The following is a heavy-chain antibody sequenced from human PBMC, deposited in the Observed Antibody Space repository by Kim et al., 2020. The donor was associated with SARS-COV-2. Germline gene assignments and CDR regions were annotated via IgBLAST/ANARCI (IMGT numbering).Heavy chain of an antibody. D-gene: IGHD5-12*01. CDR3: AKGVEMATMGDAFDI. J-gene: IGHJ3*02. Sequence: GGSLRLSCAASGFIFDDYAMHWVRQAPGKGLEWVSGISWNSGSIGYADSVKGRFTISRDNAKNSLYLQMNSLRAEDTALYYCAKGVEMATMGDAFDIWGQGTMVTVSS. CDR1: GFIFDDYA. CDR2: ISWNSGSI. V-gene: IGHV3-9*01.